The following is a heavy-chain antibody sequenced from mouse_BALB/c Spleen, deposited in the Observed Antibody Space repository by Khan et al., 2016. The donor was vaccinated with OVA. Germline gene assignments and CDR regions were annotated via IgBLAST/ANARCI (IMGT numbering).Heavy chain of an antibody. D-gene: IGHD2-12*01. V-gene: IGHV3-8*02. J-gene: IGHJ3*01. Sequence: EVQLQESGPSLVKPSQTLSLTCSVTGDSIPSGYWNWIRKFPGNKLEYMGYIIYTGYTYYNPSLQSLISITRHTSKNQYYLQLNSVTDEDTATYYCARSTYRYAFVYWGQGTLVTVSA. CDR2: IIYTGYT. CDR1: GDSIPSGY. CDR3: ARSTYRYAFVY.